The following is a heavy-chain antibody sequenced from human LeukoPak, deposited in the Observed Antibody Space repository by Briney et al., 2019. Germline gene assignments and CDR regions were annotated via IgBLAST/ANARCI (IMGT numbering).Heavy chain of an antibody. V-gene: IGHV1-2*06. CDR2: INPNSGGT. D-gene: IGHD6-6*01. CDR3: ARVTAARRWFDP. Sequence: ASVKVSCKASGYTITGYYMHWVRQAPGQGLEWMGRINPNSGGTNYAQKFQGRVTMTRDTSISTAYMELSRLRSDDMAVYYCARVTAARRWFDPWGQGTLVTVSS. CDR1: GYTITGYY. J-gene: IGHJ5*02.